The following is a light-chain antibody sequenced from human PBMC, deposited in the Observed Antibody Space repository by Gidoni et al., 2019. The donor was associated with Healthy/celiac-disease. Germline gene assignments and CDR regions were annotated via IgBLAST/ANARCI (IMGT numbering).Light chain of an antibody. V-gene: IGLV1-40*01. CDR1: SSNIGAGYD. Sequence: QSVLTKPPSVAGAPGPRVTISCPGSSSNIGAGYDVHWYQQLPGTAPKLLTYGNNHRPSGFPDRFSGSKSGTSASLAITGLQAEDEADYYCQSYDSSLSGYVFGTGTKVTVL. J-gene: IGLJ1*01. CDR3: QSYDSSLSGYV. CDR2: GNN.